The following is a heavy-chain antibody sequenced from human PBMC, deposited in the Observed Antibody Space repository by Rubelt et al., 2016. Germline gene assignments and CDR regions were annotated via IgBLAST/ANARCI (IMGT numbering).Heavy chain of an antibody. J-gene: IGHJ5*02. D-gene: IGHD5-18*01. Sequence: QVQLVQSGAEVKKPGSSVKVSCKTSGGTLNIYAISWVRQAPGQGLEWMGEFTPIVGTSKYAQKFQGRVTISAEKAAGTVYMDLSSLRSEDTAVYYCARVGTAMVTTWGQGTLVTVSS. CDR2: FTPIVGTS. CDR1: GGTLNIYA. V-gene: IGHV1-69*10. CDR3: ARVGTAMVTT.